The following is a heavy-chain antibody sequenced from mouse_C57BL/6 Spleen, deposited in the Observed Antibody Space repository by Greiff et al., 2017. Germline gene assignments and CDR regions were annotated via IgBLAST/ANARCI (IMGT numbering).Heavy chain of an antibody. Sequence: EVQLQQSGPELVKPGASVKISCKASGYSFTDYNMNWVKQSNGKSLEWIGVINPNNGGTSYNQKFKGKATLTVNKSSSTAYMELRSLTSEDSAVYYCARCPWGYDGAWFAYWGQGTLVTVSA. CDR2: INPNNGGT. CDR1: GYSFTDYN. CDR3: ARCPWGYDGAWFAY. V-gene: IGHV1-22*01. J-gene: IGHJ3*01. D-gene: IGHD2-2*01.